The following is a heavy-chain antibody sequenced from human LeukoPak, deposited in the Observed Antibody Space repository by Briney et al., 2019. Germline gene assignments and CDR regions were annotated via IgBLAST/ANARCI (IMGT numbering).Heavy chain of an antibody. V-gene: IGHV3-30*18. J-gene: IGHJ4*02. CDR2: ISYDGGNK. Sequence: GGSLRLSCAASRFTFSDYGMHWVRQAPGKGLEWVALISYDGGNKFYADSVRDRFTISRDNSKNTLYLQMNSLRIADTAVYYCAKVFEVRGARRPKDYWGQGTLVIVSS. D-gene: IGHD3-10*01. CDR1: RFTFSDYG. CDR3: AKVFEVRGARRPKDY.